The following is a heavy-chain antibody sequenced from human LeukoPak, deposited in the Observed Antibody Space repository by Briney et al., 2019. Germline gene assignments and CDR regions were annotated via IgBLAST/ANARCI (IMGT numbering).Heavy chain of an antibody. V-gene: IGHV3-23*01. Sequence: GGSLRLSCAASGFTFSNYAMSWVRQAPGKGLEWVSAISGSGDSTYYADSVKGRFTVSRDNSKNTLYLQMNSLGAEDTAIYFCAVRGYYDSSGYYWLYFDYWGQGTLVTVSS. D-gene: IGHD3-22*01. J-gene: IGHJ4*02. CDR2: ISGSGDST. CDR3: AVRGYYDSSGYYWLYFDY. CDR1: GFTFSNYA.